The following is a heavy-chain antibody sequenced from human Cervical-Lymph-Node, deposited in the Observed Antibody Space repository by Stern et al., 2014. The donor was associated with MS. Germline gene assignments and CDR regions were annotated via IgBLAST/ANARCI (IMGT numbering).Heavy chain of an antibody. Sequence: QVQLVQSGAEVKKPGSSVKVSCKASGDSLSTYNISWVRQAPGQGLEWMGGIIPLSGSGISAPKFQDRVTITADKSAITAYMDLSSLRSEDTAIYYCATPNYHDTSGYFLQDRGRAFDYWGQGTLVVVSS. D-gene: IGHD3-22*01. CDR1: GDSLSTYN. CDR3: ATPNYHDTSGYFLQDRGRAFDY. CDR2: IIPLSGSG. J-gene: IGHJ4*02. V-gene: IGHV1-69*06.